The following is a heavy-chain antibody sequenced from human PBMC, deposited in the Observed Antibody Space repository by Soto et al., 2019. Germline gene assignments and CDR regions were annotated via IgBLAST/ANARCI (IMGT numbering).Heavy chain of an antibody. CDR3: ARAVAVPADFDY. CDR2: INAGNGNT. D-gene: IGHD6-19*01. V-gene: IGHV1-3*05. Sequence: QVQLVQSGAEEKKPGASVKVSCKASGYTFTAYAMHWVRQAPGHRLEWMGWINAGNGNTKYSQKFQGRVAITRDTSASTAYMELSSLRSADTAVYYCARAVAVPADFDYWGQGTLVTVSS. J-gene: IGHJ4*02. CDR1: GYTFTAYA.